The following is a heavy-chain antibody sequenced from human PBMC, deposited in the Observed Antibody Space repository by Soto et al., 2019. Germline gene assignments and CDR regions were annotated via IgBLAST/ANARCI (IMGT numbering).Heavy chain of an antibody. CDR1: EVKVSNIY. D-gene: IGHD1-26*01. CDR3: ARGYRYSGSYFGY. V-gene: IGHV3-53*01. Sequence: RSQRLGCAGSEVKVSNIYRRRVREAPGKGLEWVSVSYSGGSTYYADSVKGRFTISRDNSKNTLYLQMNSLRAEDTALYYCARGYRYSGSYFGYRAQPTMGTGSS. CDR2: SYSGGST. J-gene: IGHJ4*03.